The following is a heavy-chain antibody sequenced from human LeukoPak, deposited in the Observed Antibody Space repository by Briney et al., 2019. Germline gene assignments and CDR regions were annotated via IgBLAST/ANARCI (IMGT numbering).Heavy chain of an antibody. CDR3: ALGVPGRSGSSSGSYYFDY. Sequence: SVKVSCKASGGTFSSYAIIWVRQAPGQGLEWMGGIIPIFGTANYAQKFQGRVTITADESTSTAYMELSSLRSEDTAVYYCALGVPGRSGSSSGSYYFDYWGQGTLVTVSS. V-gene: IGHV1-69*01. D-gene: IGHD6-19*01. CDR2: IIPIFGTA. CDR1: GGTFSSYA. J-gene: IGHJ4*02.